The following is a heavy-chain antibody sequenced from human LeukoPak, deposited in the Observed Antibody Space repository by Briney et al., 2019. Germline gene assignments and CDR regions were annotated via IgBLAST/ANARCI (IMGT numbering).Heavy chain of an antibody. CDR2: ISSSGSTI. J-gene: IGHJ5*02. CDR1: GFTFSDYY. CDR3: ARDSNDFWSGYYKERWFDP. D-gene: IGHD3-3*01. V-gene: IGHV3-11*01. Sequence: GGSLRLSCAASGFTFSDYYMSWIRQAPGKGLEWVSYISSSGSTIYYADSVKGRFTISRDNAKNSLYQQMNSLRAEDTAVYYCARDSNDFWSGYYKERWFDPWGQGTLVTVSS.